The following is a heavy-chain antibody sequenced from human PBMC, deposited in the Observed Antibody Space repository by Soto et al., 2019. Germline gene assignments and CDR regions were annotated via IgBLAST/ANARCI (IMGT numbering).Heavy chain of an antibody. CDR1: GGSISSYY. V-gene: IGHV4-59*08. CDR3: AGFGYSDYWDGVYYYYYYMDV. CDR2: IYYSGST. Sequence: ETLSLTCTVSGGSISSYYWSWIRQPPGKGLEWIGYIYYSGSTNYNPSLKSRVTISVDTSKNQFSLKLSSVTAADTAVYYCAGFGYSDYWDGVYYYYYYMDVWGKGTTVTVSS. J-gene: IGHJ6*03. D-gene: IGHD5-12*01.